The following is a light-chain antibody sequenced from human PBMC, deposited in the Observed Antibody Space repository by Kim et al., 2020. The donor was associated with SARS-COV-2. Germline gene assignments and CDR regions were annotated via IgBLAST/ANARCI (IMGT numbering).Light chain of an antibody. J-gene: IGLJ2*01. V-gene: IGLV3-21*04. CDR3: QVWDSSGDHVV. CDR1: NIGSRH. Sequence: SYELTQPPSVSVAPGKTAQITCGGNNIGSRHVHWYQQKPGQAPVLVIYYNTDRPSGTPERFSGSNSGNTATLTISRVEAGDEADYYCQVWDSSGDHVVFNGGTQLTVL. CDR2: YNT.